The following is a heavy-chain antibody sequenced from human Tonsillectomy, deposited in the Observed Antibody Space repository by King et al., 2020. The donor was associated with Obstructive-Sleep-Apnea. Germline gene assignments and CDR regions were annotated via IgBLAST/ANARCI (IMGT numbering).Heavy chain of an antibody. D-gene: IGHD3-22*01. CDR2: IYPGDSDI. V-gene: IGHV5-51*01. CDR1: GYSFTRYW. Sequence: VQLVESGAEVKKPGESLKISCKGSGYSFTRYWIGWVRQMPGKGLEWMGIIYPGDSDIRYSPSFQGQVTVSADKSISTAYLQWSSLKASDTAMYYCARILNYDRSGYYLWFDPWGQGTLFTVSA. J-gene: IGHJ5*02. CDR3: ARILNYDRSGYYLWFDP.